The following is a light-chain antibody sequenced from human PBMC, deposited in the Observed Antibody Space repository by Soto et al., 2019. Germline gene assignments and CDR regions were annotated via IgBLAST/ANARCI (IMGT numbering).Light chain of an antibody. CDR3: QHYNSWPPWT. Sequence: EIVMTQSPATLSVSPGERATLSCRASQSVSSNLAWYQQKPGQAPRLLIYGASTRATGIPARFSGSGSGTECTLTISSLQSEDFAVYYCQHYNSWPPWTFGQGTKVEIK. CDR1: QSVSSN. CDR2: GAS. J-gene: IGKJ1*01. V-gene: IGKV3-15*01.